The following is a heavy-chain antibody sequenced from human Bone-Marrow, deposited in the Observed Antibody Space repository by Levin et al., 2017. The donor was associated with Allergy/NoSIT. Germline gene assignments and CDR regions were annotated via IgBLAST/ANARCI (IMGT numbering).Heavy chain of an antibody. Sequence: QPGESLKISCVASGFAFSNYGMHWVRQAPGKGLEWVAFIGYEDGSNKSYEDSVKGRFTISRDNSKNTLYLQLNSLRAEDTAVYYCATGAGYYYFDYWGQGTLVTVSS. J-gene: IGHJ4*02. CDR3: ATGAGYYYFDY. D-gene: IGHD3-22*01. V-gene: IGHV3-30*02. CDR2: IGYEDGSNK. CDR1: GFAFSNYG.